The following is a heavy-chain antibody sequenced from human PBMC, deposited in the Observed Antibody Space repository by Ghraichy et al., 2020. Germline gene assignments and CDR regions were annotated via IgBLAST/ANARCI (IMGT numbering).Heavy chain of an antibody. CDR1: GGSLSSFY. Sequence: SQTLSLTCTVSGGSLSSFYWSWIRQPPGKGLEWIGYISYSGNTNYNPSLKSRVTISVDTSKSQFSLKLSSMTAADTAVYYCARHLAGYVGAAGLDYWGQGTLVTVSS. D-gene: IGHD6-13*01. CDR3: ARHLAGYVGAAGLDY. CDR2: ISYSGNT. V-gene: IGHV4-59*08. J-gene: IGHJ4*02.